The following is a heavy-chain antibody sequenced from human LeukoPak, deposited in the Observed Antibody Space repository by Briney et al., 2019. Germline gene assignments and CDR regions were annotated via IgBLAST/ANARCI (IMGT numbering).Heavy chain of an antibody. CDR2: ISYSENT. J-gene: IGHJ4*02. CDR3: ARAPWRTFFDY. V-gene: IGHV4-59*01. D-gene: IGHD5-12*01. CDR1: GGSISSYY. Sequence: KPSETLSLTCTVSGGSISSYYWSWIRQPPGKGLEWIGYISYSENTKYNPSLKSRVTISVDTSQNQFSLKLTSVTAADTAVYHCARAPWRTFFDYWGQGNLVTVSS.